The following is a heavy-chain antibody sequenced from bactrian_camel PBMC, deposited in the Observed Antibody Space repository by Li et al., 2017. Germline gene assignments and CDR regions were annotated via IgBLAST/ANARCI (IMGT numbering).Heavy chain of an antibody. CDR3: VRDSRGGSYVY. Sequence: QLVESGGGSVQAGGSRRLSCKISGHTNKYFTMGWFRQAPGKEREGVAPIDVDASTSYAQSVAGRFTISRDNAKNTLYLQMNSLKPDDTAVYYRVRDSRGGSYVYWGQGTQVTVS. CDR1: GHTNKYFT. V-gene: IGHV3S55*01. J-gene: IGHJ4*01. CDR2: IDVDAST. D-gene: IGHD2*01.